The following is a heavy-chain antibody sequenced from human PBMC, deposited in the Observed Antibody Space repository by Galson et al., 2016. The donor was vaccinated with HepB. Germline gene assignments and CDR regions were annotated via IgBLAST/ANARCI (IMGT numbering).Heavy chain of an antibody. J-gene: IGHJ4*02. V-gene: IGHV3-30-3*01. CDR3: ARALWFKEPPDS. CDR1: GFTLNNYA. D-gene: IGHD3-10*01. Sequence: SLRLSCAASGFTLNNYAMQWVRQAPGRELEWVAVTSYDGSSAFYADSVRGRFTIVRDNSKNKVFLQMNSLRPDDTAVYYCARALWFKEPPDSWGRGTLVIVFS. CDR2: TSYDGSSA.